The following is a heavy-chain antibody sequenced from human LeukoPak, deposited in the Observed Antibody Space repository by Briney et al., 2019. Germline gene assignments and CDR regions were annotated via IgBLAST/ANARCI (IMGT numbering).Heavy chain of an antibody. CDR2: VYHSGST. CDR1: GYSISSGYY. Sequence: SETLSLTCTVSGYSISSGYYWGWIRQPPGKGLEWIGSVYHSGSTYYNPSLKSRVTISVDTSKNQFSLKLSSVTAADTAVYYCARHYRYSGSYFGYWGQGTLVTVSS. CDR3: ARHYRYSGSYFGY. J-gene: IGHJ4*02. D-gene: IGHD1-26*01. V-gene: IGHV4-38-2*02.